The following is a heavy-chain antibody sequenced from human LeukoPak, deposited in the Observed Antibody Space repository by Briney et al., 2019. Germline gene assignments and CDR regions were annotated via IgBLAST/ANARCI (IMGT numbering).Heavy chain of an antibody. D-gene: IGHD4-17*01. Sequence: SVKVSCKASGGTFSNFAITWGREAPGQGLEWMGGITPIFNSANYAQRFQGRVTITADKPTSTAYMELSSLTSEDTAVYYCARVERTQTTVTLGGYYIMDVWGKGTMVTVSS. J-gene: IGHJ6*04. V-gene: IGHV1-69*06. CDR3: ARVERTQTTVTLGGYYIMDV. CDR1: GGTFSNFA. CDR2: ITPIFNSA.